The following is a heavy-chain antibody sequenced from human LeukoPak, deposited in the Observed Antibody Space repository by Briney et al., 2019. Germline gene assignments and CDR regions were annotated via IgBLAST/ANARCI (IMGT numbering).Heavy chain of an antibody. J-gene: IGHJ4*02. CDR2: INHSGST. V-gene: IGHV4-34*01. Sequence: SETLSLTCAVYGGSFSGYYWSWIRQPPGKGLEWIGEINHSGSTNYNPSLKSRVTISVDTSKNQFSLKLSSVTAADTAVYYCASSWYYSRATSAFDYWGQGTLVTVSS. CDR3: ASSWYYSRATSAFDY. CDR1: GGSFSGYY. D-gene: IGHD6-13*01.